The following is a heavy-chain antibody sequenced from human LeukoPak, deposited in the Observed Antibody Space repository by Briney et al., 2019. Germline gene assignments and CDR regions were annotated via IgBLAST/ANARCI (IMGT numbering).Heavy chain of an antibody. CDR1: GFTFDDYA. V-gene: IGHV3-64D*09. Sequence: GGSLRLSCAASGFTFDDYAIHWVRQAPGKGLEYVSAISSNGGSTYYADSLKGRFTISRDNSKNTLYLQMSSLRADDTAVYYCVKAPYSSSWFVYWGQGTLVTVSS. CDR3: VKAPYSSSWFVY. J-gene: IGHJ4*02. D-gene: IGHD6-13*01. CDR2: ISSNGGST.